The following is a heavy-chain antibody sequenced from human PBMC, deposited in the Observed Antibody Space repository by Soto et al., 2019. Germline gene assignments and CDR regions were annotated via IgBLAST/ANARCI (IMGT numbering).Heavy chain of an antibody. J-gene: IGHJ6*02. CDR2: INHSGST. D-gene: IGHD3-10*01. Sequence: SETLSLTCAVYGGSFSGYYWSWIRQPPGKGLEWIGEINHSGSTNYNPSLKSRVTISVDTSKNQFSLKLSSVTAADTAVYYCARARRITMVRGRNYYYGMDVWGQGTTVTVSS. V-gene: IGHV4-34*01. CDR3: ARARRITMVRGRNYYYGMDV. CDR1: GGSFSGYY.